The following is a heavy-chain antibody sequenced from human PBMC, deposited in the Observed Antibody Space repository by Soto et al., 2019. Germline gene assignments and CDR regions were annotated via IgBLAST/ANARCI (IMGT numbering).Heavy chain of an antibody. CDR1: GGSISSYY. CDR3: ARRYGPGFDY. D-gene: IGHD4-17*01. CDR2: MYYSGST. V-gene: IGHV4-59*08. J-gene: IGHJ4*02. Sequence: QVQLQESGPGLVKPSETLSLTCTVSGGSISSYYWSWIRQPPGKGLEWIGYMYYSGSTNYNPSLKRRGTISVATSKNLFSLNLSSVTAADPAVYYCARRYGPGFDYWGQGTLVTVSS.